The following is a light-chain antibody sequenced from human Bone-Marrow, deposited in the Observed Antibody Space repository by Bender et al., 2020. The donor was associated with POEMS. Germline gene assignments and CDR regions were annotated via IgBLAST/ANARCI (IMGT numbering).Light chain of an antibody. J-gene: IGLJ2*01. CDR1: KLGDKY. V-gene: IGLV3-1*01. CDR2: QDT. CDR3: QAWDSTTAK. Sequence: SYELTQPPSVSVSPGQTASITCSGDKLGDKYACWYQQKPGQSPVLVIYQDTKRPSGIPERFSGSNSGNTATLTISGTQPMDEADYYCQAWDSTTAKFGGGTKLTVL.